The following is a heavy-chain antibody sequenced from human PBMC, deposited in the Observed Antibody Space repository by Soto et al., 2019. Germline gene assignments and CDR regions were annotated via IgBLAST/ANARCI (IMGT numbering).Heavy chain of an antibody. V-gene: IGHV4-34*01. J-gene: IGHJ4*02. CDR2: IHHSGST. CDR3: ASPGYCSDGTCYPDY. CDR1: GGSLSGSY. D-gene: IGHD2-15*01. Sequence: QVQLQQWGAGLLKPWETLSLTCAVYGGSLSGSYWSWIRQPPGTGLEWIGEIHHSGSTYYNPSLKSRVTLSIDTSKNQFSLKLNSVTAADTVVYYCASPGYCSDGTCYPDYWGQGTLVTVSS.